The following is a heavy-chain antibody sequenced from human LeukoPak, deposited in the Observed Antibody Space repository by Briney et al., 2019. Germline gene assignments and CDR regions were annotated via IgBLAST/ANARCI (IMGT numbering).Heavy chain of an antibody. CDR1: GFIFSSYA. D-gene: IGHD6-19*01. CDR3: AKDRRLAVAGN. Sequence: PGGSLRLSCTASGFIFSSYAMSRVRQAPGKGLEWVSVISGSRGSTHYADSVKGRFTISRDNSKNTLYLQMNSLRAEDTAVYYCAKDRRLAVAGNWGQGTLVTVSS. J-gene: IGHJ4*02. V-gene: IGHV3-23*01. CDR2: ISGSRGST.